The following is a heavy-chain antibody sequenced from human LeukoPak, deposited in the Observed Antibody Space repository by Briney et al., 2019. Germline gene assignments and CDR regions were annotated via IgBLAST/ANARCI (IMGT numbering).Heavy chain of an antibody. CDR2: IYHSGST. CDR1: GYSISSGYY. J-gene: IGHJ4*02. CDR3: ARWTTDTAMVQDY. V-gene: IGHV4-38-2*02. D-gene: IGHD5-18*01. Sequence: SETLSLTCTVSGYSISSGYYWGWIRQPPGKGLEWIESIYHSGSTYYNPSLKSRVTISVDTSKNQFSLKLSSVTAADTAVYYCARWTTDTAMVQDYWGQGTLVTVSS.